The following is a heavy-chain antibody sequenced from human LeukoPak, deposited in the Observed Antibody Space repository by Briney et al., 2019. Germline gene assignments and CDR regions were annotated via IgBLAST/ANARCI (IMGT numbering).Heavy chain of an antibody. D-gene: IGHD3-10*01. CDR1: GGSISSSSYY. CDR3: ARIASPWRVRGPFDY. Sequence: PSETLSLTCTVSGGSISSSSYYWGWIRQPPGKGLEWIGSIYYSGSTYYNPSLKSRVTISVDTSKNQFSLKLSSVTAADTAVYYCARIASPWRVRGPFDYWGQGTLVTVSS. CDR2: IYYSGST. V-gene: IGHV4-39*07. J-gene: IGHJ4*02.